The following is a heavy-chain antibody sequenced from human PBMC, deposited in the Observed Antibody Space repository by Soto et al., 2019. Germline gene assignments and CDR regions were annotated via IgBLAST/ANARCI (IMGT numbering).Heavy chain of an antibody. D-gene: IGHD3-16*01. Sequence: EVQLVESGGGLVQPGGSLKLSCAVSGFTFSSHAITWVRQAPGKGLEWVAYIHGTRRIISYADSVKGRFTISRDNAKNSLYLQMDSLRDEATALYECARDALNADYDYCGQGNLVTVSS. CDR3: ARDALNADYDY. V-gene: IGHV3-48*02. J-gene: IGHJ4*02. CDR1: GFTFSSHA. CDR2: IHGTRRII.